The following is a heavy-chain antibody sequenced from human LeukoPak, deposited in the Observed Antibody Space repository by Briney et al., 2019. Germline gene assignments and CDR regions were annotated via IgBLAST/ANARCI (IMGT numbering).Heavy chain of an antibody. Sequence: GGSLRLSCADSGFTFSNGRMNWVRQAPGKGLEWVGRIKSKTDGGTTDYGAPVKGRFTISRGDSKSTLYLQMNSLRTEDTAVYYCARDLRLWGQGTLVTVSS. CDR2: IKSKTDGGTT. J-gene: IGHJ4*02. V-gene: IGHV3-15*01. CDR3: ARDLRL. CDR1: GFTFSNGR.